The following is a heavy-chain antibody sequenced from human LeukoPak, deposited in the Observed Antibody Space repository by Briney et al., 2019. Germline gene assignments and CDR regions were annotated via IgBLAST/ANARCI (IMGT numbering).Heavy chain of an antibody. CDR3: ARGRGDYDCPDT. CDR1: GYTLTELS. CDR2: FDPEDGET. J-gene: IGHJ5*02. Sequence: APVKVSCKVSGYTLTELSMHWVRQAPGKGLEWMGGFDPEDGETIYAQKFQGRVTMTEDTSTDTAYMELSSLISDDTAVYFCARGRGDYDCPDTWGQGTLVTVSS. D-gene: IGHD2-21*02. V-gene: IGHV1-24*01.